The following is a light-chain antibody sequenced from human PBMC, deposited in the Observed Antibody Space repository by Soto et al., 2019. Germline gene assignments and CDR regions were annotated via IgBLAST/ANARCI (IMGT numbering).Light chain of an antibody. Sequence: QSVLTQPPSVSAAPGQKVTISCSGSSSNIGGNSVSWYQQLPGTAPKLLIYDDNKRPSGIPDRFSGSKSGTSATLGITGFQTGHEADYYCGSWDSSLSAYVFGTGTKVT. CDR1: SSNIGGNS. CDR3: GSWDSSLSAYV. V-gene: IGLV1-51*01. CDR2: DDN. J-gene: IGLJ1*01.